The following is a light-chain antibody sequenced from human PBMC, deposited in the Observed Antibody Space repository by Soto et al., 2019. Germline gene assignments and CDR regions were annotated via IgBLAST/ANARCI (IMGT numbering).Light chain of an antibody. CDR2: DAS. Sequence: EVVLTQYPATLSLSPGERATLSCRASQNIDNYVAWYQQKFGQAPRLLIYDASNRATGIPARFSGRGSGTDFTLTIDSLEPEDFAVYYCQHRSNWPRTFGGGTKVEIK. CDR3: QHRSNWPRT. V-gene: IGKV3-11*01. J-gene: IGKJ4*01. CDR1: QNIDNY.